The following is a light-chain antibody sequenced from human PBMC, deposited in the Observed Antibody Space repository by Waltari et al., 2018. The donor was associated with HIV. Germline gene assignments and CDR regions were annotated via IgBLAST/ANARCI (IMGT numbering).Light chain of an antibody. J-gene: IGLJ2*01. CDR3: QTWGSGIVV. CDR1: SGHTNYA. V-gene: IGLV4-69*01. Sequence: QLGLTQSPSASASLGASVKLTCTLSSGHTNYAIAWHQQRPEKGPRFLMRLNSNGSHTKGDGIPDRFSGSSSGAERYLTISSLQSEDGTDYFCQTWGSGIVVFGGGTTLTVL. CDR2: LNSNGSH.